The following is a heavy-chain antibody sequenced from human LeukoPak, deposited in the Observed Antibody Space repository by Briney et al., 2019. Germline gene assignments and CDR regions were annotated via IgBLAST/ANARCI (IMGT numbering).Heavy chain of an antibody. D-gene: IGHD1-26*01. V-gene: IGHV3-11*01. CDR1: GFTFSDYY. J-gene: IGHJ4*02. CDR3: ARDLEWELLTFDY. Sequence: KPGGSLRLSCAASGFTFSDYYMSWIRQAPGKGLEWVSYISSSGSTIYYADSVKGRFTISRDNAKNSLYLQMNSLRAEDTALYYCARDLEWELLTFDYWGQGTLVTVSS. CDR2: ISSSGSTI.